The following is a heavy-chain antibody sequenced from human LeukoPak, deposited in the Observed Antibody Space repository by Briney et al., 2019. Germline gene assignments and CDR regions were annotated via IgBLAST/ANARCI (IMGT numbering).Heavy chain of an antibody. D-gene: IGHD4-11*01. CDR3: ARAARMHDYRNWFDP. CDR1: GDSFSGYY. CDR2: IYYSGST. J-gene: IGHJ5*02. V-gene: IGHV4-59*01. Sequence: SETLSLTCAVYGDSFSGYYWSWIRQHPGKGLEWIGYIYYSGSTNYNPSLKSRVTISVDTSKNQFSLKLNSVTAADTAVYYCARAARMHDYRNWFDPWGQGTLVTVSS.